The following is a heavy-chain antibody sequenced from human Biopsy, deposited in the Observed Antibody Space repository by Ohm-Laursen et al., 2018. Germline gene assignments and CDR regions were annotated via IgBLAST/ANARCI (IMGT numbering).Heavy chain of an antibody. CDR2: ISYDGSGE. D-gene: IGHD4-11*01. J-gene: IGHJ2*01. CDR3: ARDGKRWDYSTYFAWHFDL. CDR1: GFTFTSYA. V-gene: IGHV3-30*03. Sequence: SLRFSCTASGFTFTSYAMHWVRQAPGKGLEWVAVISYDGSGEYYADSLQGRFIISRDNPKNTVDLQMNSLRAEDTAVYFCARDGKRWDYSTYFAWHFDLWGRGTLVTVSS.